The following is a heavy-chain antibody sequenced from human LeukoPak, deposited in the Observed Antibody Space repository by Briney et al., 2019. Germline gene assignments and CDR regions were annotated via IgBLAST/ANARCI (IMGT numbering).Heavy chain of an antibody. CDR1: GFTFSTYW. D-gene: IGHD5-18*01. Sequence: GGSLRLSCAASGFTFSTYWMSWVRQAPGKGLEWVANIKQDGSEKYYLDSLKGRFTISRDNAKNSLYLQMNSLRAEDTAVYYCARAPLDTAMVITRKDWFDPWGQGTLVTVSS. J-gene: IGHJ5*02. CDR3: ARAPLDTAMVITRKDWFDP. CDR2: IKQDGSEK. V-gene: IGHV3-7*01.